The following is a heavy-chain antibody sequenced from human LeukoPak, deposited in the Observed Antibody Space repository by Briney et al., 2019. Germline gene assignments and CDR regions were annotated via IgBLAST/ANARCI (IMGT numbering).Heavy chain of an antibody. CDR1: GGSISSYH. CDR2: IYYSGST. J-gene: IGHJ5*02. V-gene: IGHV4-59*08. D-gene: IGHD2-15*01. CDR3: ARVRWEYCSGGSCGDWFDP. Sequence: PSETLSLTCTVSGGSISSYHWSWIRQPPGKGLEWIGYIYYSGSTNYNPSLKSRVTISVDTSKNQFSLKLSSVTAADTAVYYCARVRWEYCSGGSCGDWFDPWGQGTLVTVSS.